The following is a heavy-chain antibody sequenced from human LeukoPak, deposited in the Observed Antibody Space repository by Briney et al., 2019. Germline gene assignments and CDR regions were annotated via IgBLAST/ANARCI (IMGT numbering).Heavy chain of an antibody. V-gene: IGHV1-58*02. J-gene: IGHJ5*02. CDR3: ARDPVLGYCSSTSCDRWFDP. CDR2: IAVGSGNT. CDR1: GFTFTSSS. Sequence: ASVKVSCKASGFTFTSSSMQWVRQARGQRLEWIGWIAVGSGNTNYAQKFQGRVTITADKSTSTAYMELSSLRSEDTAVYYCARDPVLGYCSSTSCDRWFDPWGQGTLVTVSS. D-gene: IGHD2-2*01.